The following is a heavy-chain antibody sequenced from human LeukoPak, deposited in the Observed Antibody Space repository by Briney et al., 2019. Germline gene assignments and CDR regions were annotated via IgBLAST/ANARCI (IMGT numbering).Heavy chain of an antibody. D-gene: IGHD3-22*01. J-gene: IGHJ6*02. V-gene: IGHV5-51*01. Sequence: GESLKISCKGSGYIFTSYWIGWVRQMPGKGLGWMGIIYPGDSGTRYSPSFQGQVTISADKSISTAYLQWSSLKASDTAMYYCARHGYYGSSGYYDYYYYYGMDVWGQGTTVTVSS. CDR3: ARHGYYGSSGYYDYYYYYGMDV. CDR2: IYPGDSGT. CDR1: GYIFTSYW.